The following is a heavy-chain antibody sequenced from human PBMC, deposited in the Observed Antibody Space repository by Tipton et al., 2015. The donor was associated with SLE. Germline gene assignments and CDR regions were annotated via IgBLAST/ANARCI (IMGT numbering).Heavy chain of an antibody. CDR2: IYHSGST. D-gene: IGHD6-19*01. Sequence: TLSLTCTVSGYSISSGYYWGWIRQPPGKGLEWIGSIYHSGSTYYNPSLKSRVTISVDTSKNQFSLKLSSVTAADTAVYYCARGSGTSSGWGKYYYYGLDVWGQGTTVTVSS. J-gene: IGHJ6*02. CDR1: GYSISSGYY. V-gene: IGHV4-38-2*02. CDR3: ARGSGTSSGWGKYYYYGLDV.